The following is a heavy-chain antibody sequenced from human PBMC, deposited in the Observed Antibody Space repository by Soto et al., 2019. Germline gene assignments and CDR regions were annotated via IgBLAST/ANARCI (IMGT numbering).Heavy chain of an antibody. CDR3: ASLIAAAGTSYFDY. CDR1: GYTFTSYY. Sequence: ASVKVSCKASGYTFTSYYMHWVRQAPGQGLEWMGIINPSGCSTSDAQKFQGRVTITRDTSTSTVYMELSSLRAEDSVVYYCASLIAAAGTSYFDYWGQGTLVTVSS. D-gene: IGHD6-13*01. V-gene: IGHV1-46*01. J-gene: IGHJ4*02. CDR2: INPSGCST.